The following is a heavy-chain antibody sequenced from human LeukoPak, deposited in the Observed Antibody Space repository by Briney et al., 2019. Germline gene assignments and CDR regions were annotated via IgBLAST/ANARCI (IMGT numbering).Heavy chain of an antibody. Sequence: SVKVSCKASGGTFSSYTISWVRQAPGQGLEWMGRIIPILGIANYAQKFQGRVTITADKSTSTAYMELSSLRSEDTAVYYCARDLSGASSSSDYWGQGTLVTVSS. J-gene: IGHJ4*02. CDR3: ARDLSGASSSSDY. D-gene: IGHD6-13*01. V-gene: IGHV1-69*04. CDR1: GGTFSSYT. CDR2: IIPILGIA.